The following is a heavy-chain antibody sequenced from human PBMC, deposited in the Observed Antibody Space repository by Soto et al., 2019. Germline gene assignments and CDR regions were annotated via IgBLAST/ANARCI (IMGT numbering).Heavy chain of an antibody. V-gene: IGHV4-34*01. D-gene: IGHD3-10*01. CDR3: ARDSLTIRWFGGRYADYGMDV. CDR1: GGSFSGYY. CDR2: INHSGST. Sequence: SETLSLTCAVYGGSFSGYYWSWIRQPPGKGLEWIGEINHSGSTNYNPSLKSRVTISVDTSKNQFSLKLSSVTAADTAVYYCARDSLTIRWFGGRYADYGMDVWGQGTTVTVSS. J-gene: IGHJ6*02.